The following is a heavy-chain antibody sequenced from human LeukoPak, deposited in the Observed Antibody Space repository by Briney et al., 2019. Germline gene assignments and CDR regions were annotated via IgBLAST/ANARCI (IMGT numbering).Heavy chain of an antibody. V-gene: IGHV4-39*01. CDR3: ARGHPAVAGEAEYFQH. J-gene: IGHJ1*01. CDR2: IYYSGST. CDR1: GGSISSSSYY. D-gene: IGHD6-19*01. Sequence: SETLSLTCTVSGGSISSSSYYWGWIRQPPGKGLEWIGSIYYSGSTYHNPSLKSRVTISVDTSKNQFSLKLSFVTAADTAVYYCARGHPAVAGEAEYFQHWGQGTLVTVSS.